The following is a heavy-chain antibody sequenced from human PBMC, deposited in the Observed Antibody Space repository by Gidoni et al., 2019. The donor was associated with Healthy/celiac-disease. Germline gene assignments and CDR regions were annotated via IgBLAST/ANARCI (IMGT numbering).Heavy chain of an antibody. D-gene: IGHD2-8*01. CDR1: GFTFSSYA. V-gene: IGHV3-23*01. Sequence: EVQLLESGGGLVQPGGSLSLSCSASGFTFSSYAMSWVRQAPGKGLEWVSAISGSGGSTYYADSVKGRFTISRDNSKNTLYLQMNSLRAEDTAVYYCAKEGIRLYYYFDYWGQGTLVTVSS. J-gene: IGHJ4*02. CDR2: ISGSGGST. CDR3: AKEGIRLYYYFDY.